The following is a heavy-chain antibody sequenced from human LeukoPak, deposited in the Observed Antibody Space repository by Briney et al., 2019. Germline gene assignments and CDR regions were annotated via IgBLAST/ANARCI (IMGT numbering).Heavy chain of an antibody. V-gene: IGHV3-7*03. CDR1: GFTFSSYW. CDR3: AKGNDILTGLFDY. CDR2: IKQDGSEK. Sequence: GGSLRLSCAASGFTFSSYWMSWVRQAPGKGLEWVANIKQDGSEKYYVDSVKGRFTISRDNAKNSLYLQMNSLRAEDTALYYCAKGNDILTGLFDYWGQGTLVTVSS. J-gene: IGHJ4*02. D-gene: IGHD3-9*01.